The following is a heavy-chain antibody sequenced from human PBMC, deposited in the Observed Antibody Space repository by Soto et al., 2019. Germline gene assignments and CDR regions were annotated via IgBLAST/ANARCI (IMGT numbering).Heavy chain of an antibody. Sequence: LRLSCAASGFTFSSYAMSWVRQAPGKGLEWVSAISGSGGSTYYADSVKGRFTISRDNSKNTLYLQMNSLRAEDTAVYYCANISIVVVTAKYYFDYWGQGTLVTVSS. J-gene: IGHJ4*02. V-gene: IGHV3-23*01. CDR3: ANISIVVVTAKYYFDY. CDR2: ISGSGGST. CDR1: GFTFSSYA. D-gene: IGHD2-21*02.